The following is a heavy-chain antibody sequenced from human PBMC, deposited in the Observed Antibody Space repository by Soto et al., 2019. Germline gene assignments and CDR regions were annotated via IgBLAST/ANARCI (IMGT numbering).Heavy chain of an antibody. D-gene: IGHD4-4*01. Sequence: LSLTCAVSGGSISSGGYSWSWIRQPPGKGLEWIGYIYHSGSTYYNPSLKSRVTISVDRSKNQFSLKLSSVTAADTAVYYCARGGTTGYYFDYWGQGNLVTVSS. V-gene: IGHV4-30-2*01. CDR3: ARGGTTGYYFDY. J-gene: IGHJ4*02. CDR2: IYHSGST. CDR1: GGSISSGGYS.